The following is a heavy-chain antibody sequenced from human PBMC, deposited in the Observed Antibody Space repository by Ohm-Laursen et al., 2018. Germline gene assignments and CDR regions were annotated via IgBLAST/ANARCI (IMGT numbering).Heavy chain of an antibody. D-gene: IGHD2-2*01. CDR3: ARRADLSGYCSSTSCFDP. V-gene: IGHV4-59*01. CDR1: GGSISTYY. J-gene: IGHJ5*02. CDR2: IYYSGNT. Sequence: GTLSLTCTVSGGSISTYYWSWIRQPPGKGLEWIGYIYYSGNTKYNPSLKSRVTMSVDTSKNQFSLKLSSVTAADTAVYYCARRADLSGYCSSTSCFDPWGQGTLVTVSS.